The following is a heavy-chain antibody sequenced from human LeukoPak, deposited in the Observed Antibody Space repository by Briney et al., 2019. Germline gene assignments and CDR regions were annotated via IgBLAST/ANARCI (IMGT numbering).Heavy chain of an antibody. V-gene: IGHV1-8*03. D-gene: IGHD6-13*01. CDR1: GYTFTSYD. Sequence: ASVKVSCKASGYTFTSYDINWVRQATGQGLEWMGWMNPNSGNTGYAQKFQGRVTITRNTSISTAYMELSSLRSEDTAVYYCARALDNSSWYYYYMDVWGKGTTVTVSS. J-gene: IGHJ6*03. CDR3: ARALDNSSWYYYYMDV. CDR2: MNPNSGNT.